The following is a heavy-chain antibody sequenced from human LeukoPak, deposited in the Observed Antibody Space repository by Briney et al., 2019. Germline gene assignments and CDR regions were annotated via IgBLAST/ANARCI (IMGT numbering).Heavy chain of an antibody. D-gene: IGHD3-22*01. J-gene: IGHJ3*02. CDR1: GYTFTGYY. CDR3: ARVGFTYYYDSSGYLAFDI. V-gene: IGHV1-2*06. Sequence: GASVMVSCKASGYTFTGYYMHWVRQAPGQGLEWMGRINPNSGGTNYAQKFQGRVTMTRDTSISTAYMELSRLRSDDTAVYYCARVGFTYYYDSSGYLAFDIWGQGTMVTVSS. CDR2: INPNSGGT.